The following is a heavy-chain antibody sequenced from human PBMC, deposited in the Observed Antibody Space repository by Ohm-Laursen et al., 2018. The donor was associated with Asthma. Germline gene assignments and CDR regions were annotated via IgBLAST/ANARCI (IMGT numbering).Heavy chain of an antibody. V-gene: IGHV1-46*04. CDR3: ARADCGSTSCYDY. Sequence: ASVKVSCNVSGYTFRSYSLHWVRQAPGQGLEWIGIINPNGGATSYAQMLQGRVTMTRDTSTSTVYMELSSLRSEDTAVYFCARADCGSTSCYDYWGQGTLVTVSS. J-gene: IGHJ4*02. CDR1: GYTFRSYS. D-gene: IGHD2-2*01. CDR2: INPNGGAT.